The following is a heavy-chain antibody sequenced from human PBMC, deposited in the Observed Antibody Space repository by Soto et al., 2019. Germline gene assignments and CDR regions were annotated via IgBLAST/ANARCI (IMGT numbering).Heavy chain of an antibody. J-gene: IGHJ6*03. D-gene: IGHD6-6*01. CDR2: ISAYNGNT. Sequence: QVQLVQSGAEVKNPGASVKVSCKASGYTFASYGLSWVRQAPGQGLEWMGWISAYNGNTNYAQKFRGRVTMTTDTSTSTAYMELRSLRSDDTAVYYCARTYSSSSSLYYFYMDVWGKGTAVTVSS. CDR3: ARTYSSSSSLYYFYMDV. V-gene: IGHV1-18*01. CDR1: GYTFASYG.